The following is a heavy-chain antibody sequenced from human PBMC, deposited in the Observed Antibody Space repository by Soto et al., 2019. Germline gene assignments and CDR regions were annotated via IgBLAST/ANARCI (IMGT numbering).Heavy chain of an antibody. CDR1: GGSFSGYC. V-gene: IGHV4-34*01. J-gene: IGHJ4*02. CDR3: ARVRVGSGSYYTHYFDY. CDR2: INHSGST. Sequence: SETLCLTCAVDGGSFSGYCWSWIRQTPGKGLEWIGEINHSGSTNYNPSLKSRVTISVDTSKNQFSLKLSSVTAADTAVYYCARVRVGSGSYYTHYFDYWGQGTLVTVSS. D-gene: IGHD3-10*01.